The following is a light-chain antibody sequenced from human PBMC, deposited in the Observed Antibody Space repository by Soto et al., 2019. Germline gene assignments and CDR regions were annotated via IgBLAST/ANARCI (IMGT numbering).Light chain of an antibody. CDR1: SSNIGNNA. Sequence: QAVVTQPPSVSEAPRQRVTISCSGSSSNIGNNAVNWYQQLPRKAPKLVIYYDDLLPSGVSDRFSGSKSGTSASLAISGLQSEDEATYYCATWDDSLNGYVFGTGTKVTVL. CDR2: YDD. J-gene: IGLJ1*01. CDR3: ATWDDSLNGYV. V-gene: IGLV1-36*01.